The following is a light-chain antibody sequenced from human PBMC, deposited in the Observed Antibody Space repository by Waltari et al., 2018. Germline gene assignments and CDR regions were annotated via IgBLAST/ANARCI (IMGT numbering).Light chain of an antibody. J-gene: IGKJ2*01. CDR3: QQYYSTPHVT. CDR1: QSVLYSSTNKNC. Sequence: DIVMTQSPDSLAVSLGERATINCKSSQSVLYSSTNKNCLACDQQKPGQPPKLLIYWASTRESGVPDRFSGSGSGTDFTLTISSLQAEDVAVYYCQQYYSTPHVTFGQGTKLEIK. V-gene: IGKV4-1*01. CDR2: WAS.